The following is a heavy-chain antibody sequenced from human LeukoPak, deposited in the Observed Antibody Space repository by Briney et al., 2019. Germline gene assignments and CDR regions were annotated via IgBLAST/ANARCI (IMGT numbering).Heavy chain of an antibody. D-gene: IGHD1-26*01. V-gene: IGHV3-21*01. CDR2: ISSSSSYI. Sequence: PGGSLRLSCAASGFTFSSYSMNWVRQAPGKGLEWVSSISSSSSYIYYADSVKGRFTISRDNAKNSLYLQMNSLRAEDTAVYYCARGDHRELWFDYWGQGTLVTVSS. CDR3: ARGDHRELWFDY. J-gene: IGHJ4*02. CDR1: GFTFSSYS.